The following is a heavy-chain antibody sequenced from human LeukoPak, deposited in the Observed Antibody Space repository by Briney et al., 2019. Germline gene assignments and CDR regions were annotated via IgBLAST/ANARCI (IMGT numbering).Heavy chain of an antibody. CDR3: AREDFYGSGSYLDY. CDR1: GFTVSSNY. D-gene: IGHD3-10*01. Sequence: PGGSLRLSCAASGFTVSSNYMSWVRQAPRKGLEWVSVIYSGGSTYYADSVKGRFTISRDNSKNTLYLQMNSLRAEDTAVYYCAREDFYGSGSYLDYWGQGTLVTVSS. V-gene: IGHV3-53*01. CDR2: IYSGGST. J-gene: IGHJ4*02.